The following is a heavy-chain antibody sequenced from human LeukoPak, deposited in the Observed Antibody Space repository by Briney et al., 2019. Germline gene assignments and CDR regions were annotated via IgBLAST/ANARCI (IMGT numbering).Heavy chain of an antibody. J-gene: IGHJ4*02. V-gene: IGHV3-15*01. CDR1: QFTFSSAW. CDR2: IKSRSDGGTT. CDR3: ATEFYSNGYNY. Sequence: GGSLRLSCAGSQFTFSSAWMTWSRQIPGKGLEWVGHIKSRSDGGTTDYAAPVKGRFIVSRDDSKSTVYLQMNSLKTEDSAVYFCATEFYSNGYNYWGRGTLVTVSS. D-gene: IGHD6-25*01.